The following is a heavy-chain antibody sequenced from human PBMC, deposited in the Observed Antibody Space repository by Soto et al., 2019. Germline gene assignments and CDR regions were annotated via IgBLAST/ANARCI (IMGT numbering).Heavy chain of an antibody. CDR2: IYYSGST. D-gene: IGHD3-10*01. Sequence: QVQLQESGPGLVKPSQTLSLTCTVSGGSISSGDYYWSWIRQHPGKGLEWIGYIYYSGSTYYNPSLKSRVTISVDTSKNQFSLTLTSVTAADTAVYYCAPYGSGSYKPTTFDYWGQGTLVTVSS. CDR3: APYGSGSYKPTTFDY. V-gene: IGHV4-31*03. CDR1: GGSISSGDYY. J-gene: IGHJ4*02.